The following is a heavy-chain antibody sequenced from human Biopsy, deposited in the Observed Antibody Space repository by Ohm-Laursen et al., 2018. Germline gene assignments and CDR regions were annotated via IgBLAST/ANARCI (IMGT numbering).Heavy chain of an antibody. CDR3: ASKRLLAVAPGAFDI. D-gene: IGHD2-15*01. CDR2: ITPSNGDT. V-gene: IGHV1-45*02. J-gene: IGHJ3*02. Sequence: GSSVTVSCKASGYTFTYRYLHWVRQAPGQALEWMGWITPSNGDTNYAQKFQDRVTITRDSSMTTAYMELSSLRSEDTAMYYCASKRLLAVAPGAFDIWGLGTMVTVSS. CDR1: GYTFTYRY.